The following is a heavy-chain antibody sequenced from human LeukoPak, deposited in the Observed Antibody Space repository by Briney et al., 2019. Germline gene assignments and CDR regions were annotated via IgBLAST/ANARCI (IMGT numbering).Heavy chain of an antibody. J-gene: IGHJ3*02. D-gene: IGHD5-18*01. CDR2: IYYSGST. CDR3: AREEIRGYSYGYI. Sequence: SETLSLXCTVSGGSISSYYWSWSRQPPGKGLEWIGYIYYSGSTNYNPSLSSRVTISVDTSKNQFSLKLSSVTAADTAVYYFAREEIRGYSYGYIWGQGTMVTVSS. CDR1: GGSISSYY. V-gene: IGHV4-59*01.